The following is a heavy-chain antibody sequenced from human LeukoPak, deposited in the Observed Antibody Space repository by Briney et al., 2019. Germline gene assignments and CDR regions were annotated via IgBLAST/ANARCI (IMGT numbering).Heavy chain of an antibody. CDR2: IYYSGST. D-gene: IGHD3-22*01. CDR1: GDFISRYY. J-gene: IGHJ5*02. CDR3: ARVDYDSGGSYMRFDP. V-gene: IGHV4-59*13. Sequence: KPSETLSLTCSVSGDFISRYYWSWIRQPPGKGLEWIGYIYYSGSTNYNPSLKSRVTISLDASKTQFSLKLSSVTAADTAVYYCARVDYDSGGSYMRFDPWGQGSLVTVSS.